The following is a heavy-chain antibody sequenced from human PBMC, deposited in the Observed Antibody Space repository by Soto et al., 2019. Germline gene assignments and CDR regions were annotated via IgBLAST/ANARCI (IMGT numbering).Heavy chain of an antibody. CDR3: ARGDATKIVVTTYYAMDV. D-gene: IGHD3-22*01. CDR1: GGSLSNFG. CDR2: IIPVFGTP. V-gene: IGHV1-69*12. J-gene: IGHJ6*02. Sequence: QVQLVQSGAAVKKPGSSVKVSCTASGGSLSNFGISWVRQAPGQGLEWMGAIIPVFGTPNYAQKFQDRVTINADESTTTVYMEVRSLTSEDTAVYYCARGDATKIVVTTYYAMDVWGQGTTVTVSS.